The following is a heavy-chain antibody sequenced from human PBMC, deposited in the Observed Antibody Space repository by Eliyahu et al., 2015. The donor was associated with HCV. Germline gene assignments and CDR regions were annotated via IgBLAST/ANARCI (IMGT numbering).Heavy chain of an antibody. J-gene: IGHJ6*02. CDR3: ARIEGNYYPYWYYYGMDV. D-gene: IGHD4-11*01. CDR1: GGSFSGYY. V-gene: IGHV4-34*01. CDR2: INHSGST. Sequence: QVQLQQWGAGLLKPSETLSLTCAVYGGSFSGYYWSWIRQPPGKGLEWIGEINHSGSTTYNPPLKSRVTISVDTSKNQFSLKLSSVTAADTAVYYCARIEGNYYPYWYYYGMDVWGQGTTVTVSS.